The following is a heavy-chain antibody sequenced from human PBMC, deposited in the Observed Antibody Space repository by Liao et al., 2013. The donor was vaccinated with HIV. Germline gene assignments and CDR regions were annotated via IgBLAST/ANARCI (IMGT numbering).Heavy chain of an antibody. Sequence: QLQLQESGPGLVKPSETLSLTCTISGGSISSSSYYWGWIRQPPGKGLEWIASISYTGTTYNNPSLKSRVSISVDTSKDQFSLRVTSVTAADTCVYFCARRPTVRGYFDFWGQGTQVTVSS. D-gene: IGHD3-10*01. CDR2: ISYTGTT. V-gene: IGHV4-39*07. J-gene: IGHJ4*02. CDR1: GGSISSSSYY. CDR3: ARRPTVRGYFDF.